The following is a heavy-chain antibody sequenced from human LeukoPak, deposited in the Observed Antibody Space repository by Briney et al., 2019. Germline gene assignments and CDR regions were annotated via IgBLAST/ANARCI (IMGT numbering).Heavy chain of an antibody. CDR2: IIPIFGTP. CDR3: ARGLWFGEGGGFKNYYYYMDV. V-gene: IGHV1-69*05. Sequence: SVTVSCKASGGTFSSYAITWVRQAPGQGLEWMGRIIPIFGTPTYAQKFQGRVTITTDESTTTAYMELRSLRSEDTAVYYCARGLWFGEGGGFKNYYYYMDVWAKGTTVTVSS. D-gene: IGHD3-10*01. CDR1: GGTFSSYA. J-gene: IGHJ6*03.